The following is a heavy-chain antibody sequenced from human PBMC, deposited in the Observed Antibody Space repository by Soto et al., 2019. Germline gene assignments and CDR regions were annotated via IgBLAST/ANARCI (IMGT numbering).Heavy chain of an antibody. CDR2: ISYDGSNK. CDR1: GFTFSSYG. CDR3: VTYCQSPLPTPSHYYYYGMDV. Sequence: PGGSLRLSCAASGFTFSSYGMHWVRQAPGKGLEWVAVISYDGSNKYYADSVKGRFTISRDNSKNTLCLQMNSLRAEDTAVYYCVTYCQSPLPTPSHYYYYGMDVWGQGTTVTVSS. V-gene: IGHV3-30*03. D-gene: IGHD2-21*02. J-gene: IGHJ6*02.